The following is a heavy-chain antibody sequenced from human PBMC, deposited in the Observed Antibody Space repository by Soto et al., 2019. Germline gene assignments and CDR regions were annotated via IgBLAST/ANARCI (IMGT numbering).Heavy chain of an antibody. CDR2: ISYDGGNK. CDR1: GFTFSSYG. CDR3: AKATTVTPGFFDL. V-gene: IGHV3-30*18. Sequence: QVQLVESGGGVVQPGRSLRLSCAASGFTFSSYGMHWVRQAPGKGLEWVAVISYDGGNKYYADSVKGRFTISRDNSKNTMYLQMSSLSDEDTAVYYCAKATTVTPGFFDLWGRGTLVTVSS. J-gene: IGHJ2*01. D-gene: IGHD4-17*01.